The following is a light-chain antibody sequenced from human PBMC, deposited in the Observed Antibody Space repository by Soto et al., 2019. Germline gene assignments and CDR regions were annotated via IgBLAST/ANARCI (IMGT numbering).Light chain of an antibody. J-gene: IGLJ1*01. CDR3: QSYDSSLSVYX. CDR1: SSNIGAGYD. Sequence: QSVLTQPPSVSGAPGQRVTISCTGTSSNIGAGYDVHWFQQFPGTAPKLLIYSSYNRPSGVPDRFSGSKSGTSASLAITGLQAEDEADFYCQSYDSSLSVYXFGTGTKLTVL. V-gene: IGLV1-40*01. CDR2: SSY.